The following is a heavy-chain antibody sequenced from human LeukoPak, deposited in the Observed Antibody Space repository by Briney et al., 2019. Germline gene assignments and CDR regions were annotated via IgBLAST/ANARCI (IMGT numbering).Heavy chain of an antibody. D-gene: IGHD3-10*01. CDR3: ARPENYYGSGPGHWHYFDY. Sequence: SETLSLTCTVSGGSISTYYWSWIRQSPGKGLEWIGYIYYSGSANYNPSLKSRVTISVDTSKNQFSLKLTSVTAADTAMYYCARPENYYGSGPGHWHYFDYWGQGTLVTVSS. CDR1: GGSISTYY. J-gene: IGHJ4*02. V-gene: IGHV4-59*01. CDR2: IYYSGSA.